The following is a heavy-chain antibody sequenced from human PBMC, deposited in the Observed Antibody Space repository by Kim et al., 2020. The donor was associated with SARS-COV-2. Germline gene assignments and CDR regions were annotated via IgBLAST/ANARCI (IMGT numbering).Heavy chain of an antibody. CDR3: AKDKKSMLVLRYFDWLWNDAFDI. Sequence: GGSLRLSCAASGFTFDDYAMHWVRQAPGKGLEWVSLISGDGGSTYYADSVKGRFTISRDNSKNSLYLQMNSLRTEDTALYYCAKDKKSMLVLRYFDWLWNDAFDIWGQGTMVTVSS. CDR2: ISGDGGST. V-gene: IGHV3-43*02. J-gene: IGHJ3*02. CDR1: GFTFDDYA. D-gene: IGHD3-9*01.